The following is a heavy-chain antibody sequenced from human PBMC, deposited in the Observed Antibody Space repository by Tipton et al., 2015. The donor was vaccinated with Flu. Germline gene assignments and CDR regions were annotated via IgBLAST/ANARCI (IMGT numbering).Heavy chain of an antibody. CDR2: IYTRGST. V-gene: IGHV4-61*02. J-gene: IGHJ4*02. D-gene: IGHD6-19*01. CDR3: ARDLGGGSGWYRYFDI. Sequence: TLSLTCTVSGGSISSGNYYWTWIRQPAGKGLEWIGRIYTRGSTNYNPSLKSRVTMSVDTSKNQFSLKLSSVTAADTAVYYCARDLGGGSGWYRYFDIWGQGTLVTVSS. CDR1: GGSISSGNYY.